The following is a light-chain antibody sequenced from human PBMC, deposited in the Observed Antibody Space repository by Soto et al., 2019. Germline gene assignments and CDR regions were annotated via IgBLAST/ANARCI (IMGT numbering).Light chain of an antibody. Sequence: QSVLTQPPSASGSPGQSVTISCTGTSSDVGGYNFVSWYQQHPGKAPKLMIYEVSKRPSGVPDRFSASKSGNTASLTVSGLQAEDEADYYCSSYAGSNNVLFGGGTKLTVL. CDR2: EVS. J-gene: IGLJ2*01. CDR3: SSYAGSNNVL. CDR1: SSDVGGYNF. V-gene: IGLV2-8*01.